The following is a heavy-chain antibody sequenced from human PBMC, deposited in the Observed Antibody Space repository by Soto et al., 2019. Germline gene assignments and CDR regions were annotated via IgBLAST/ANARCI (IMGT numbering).Heavy chain of an antibody. V-gene: IGHV3-23*01. J-gene: IGHJ4*02. CDR1: GFTFSSYA. CDR2: ISGSGGST. Sequence: VGSLGLSCAASGFTFSSYAMSWVRQAPGKGLEWVSAISGSGGSTYYADSVKGRFTISRDNAKNTLYLQMNSLRAEDTAVYYCARGRLVSEPYYDFWSGYYAYWGQGTLVTVSS. D-gene: IGHD3-3*01. CDR3: ARGRLVSEPYYDFWSGYYAY.